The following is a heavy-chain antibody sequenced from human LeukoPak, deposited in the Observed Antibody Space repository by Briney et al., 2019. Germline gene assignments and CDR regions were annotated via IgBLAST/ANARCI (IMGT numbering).Heavy chain of an antibody. J-gene: IGHJ4*02. CDR3: ARSRWGTTLDY. D-gene: IGHD3-16*01. V-gene: IGHV3-48*01. Sequence: GGSLRLSCAASGFTFSSYSMNWVRQAPGKGLEWVSYISSSSTIYYADSVKGRLTISRDNAKNSLYLQMNSLRAEDTAVYYCARSRWGTTLDYWGQGTLVTVSS. CDR2: ISSSSTI. CDR1: GFTFSSYS.